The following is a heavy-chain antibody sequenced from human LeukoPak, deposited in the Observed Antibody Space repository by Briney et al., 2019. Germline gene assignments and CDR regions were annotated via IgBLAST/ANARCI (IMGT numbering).Heavy chain of an antibody. D-gene: IGHD5-12*01. CDR3: ANDSGYDSPFDC. CDR2: ILYDGSNK. V-gene: IGHV3-30*18. Sequence: GGTLRLSCAGSGFTFSSHGMDWVRQAPGKGLEWVAVILYDGSNKYYADSVKGRFTISRDNSKNTLYLQMNSLRAEDTAVYYCANDSGYDSPFDCWGQGTLVTVSS. CDR1: GFTFSSHG. J-gene: IGHJ4*02.